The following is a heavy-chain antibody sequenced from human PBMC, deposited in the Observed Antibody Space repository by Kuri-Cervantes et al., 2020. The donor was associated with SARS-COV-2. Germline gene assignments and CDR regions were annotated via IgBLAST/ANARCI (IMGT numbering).Heavy chain of an antibody. V-gene: IGHV3-30*18. Sequence: GESLKISCAASGFTFSSYGMHWVRQAPGKGLEWVAVISYDGSNKYYADSVKGRFTISRDNSKNTLYLQMNSLRAEDTAVYYCAKSEGGSYFRAFDIWGQGTMVTVS. CDR1: GFTFSSYG. CDR2: ISYDGSNK. CDR3: AKSEGGSYFRAFDI. D-gene: IGHD1-26*01. J-gene: IGHJ3*02.